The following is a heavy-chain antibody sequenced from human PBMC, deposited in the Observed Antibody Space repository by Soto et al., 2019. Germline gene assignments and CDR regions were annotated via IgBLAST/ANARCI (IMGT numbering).Heavy chain of an antibody. CDR2: ISGSGGST. V-gene: IGHV3-23*01. CDR1: GFTFSSYA. J-gene: IGHJ4*02. D-gene: IGHD6-13*01. CDR3: TRDPGAYSSTWSFYFDS. Sequence: GGSLRLSCAASGFTFSSYAMSWVRQAPGKGLEWVSAISGSGGSTTYADSVKGRFTISRDNAKNTLYLQMDSLRAEDTGVYYCTRDPGAYSSTWSFYFDSWGQGTLVTVSS.